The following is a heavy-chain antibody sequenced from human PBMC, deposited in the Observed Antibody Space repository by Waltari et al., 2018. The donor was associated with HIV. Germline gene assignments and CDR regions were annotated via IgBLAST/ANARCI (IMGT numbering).Heavy chain of an antibody. V-gene: IGHV3-30*18. CDR2: ISYDGSNK. J-gene: IGHJ4*02. D-gene: IGHD1-26*01. Sequence: QVQLVESGGGVVQPGRSLRLSCAASGFTFSSYGMHWVRQAPGKGLEWGAVISYDGSNKYYADSVKGRFTISRDNSKNTLYLQMNSLRAEDTVVYYCAKDERVGATGRVYWGQGTLVTVSS. CDR1: GFTFSSYG. CDR3: AKDERVGATGRVY.